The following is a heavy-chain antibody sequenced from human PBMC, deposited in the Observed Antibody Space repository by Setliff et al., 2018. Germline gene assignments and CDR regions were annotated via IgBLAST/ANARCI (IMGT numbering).Heavy chain of an antibody. CDR3: ARATFGSGSYFLDF. Sequence: PGGSLRLSCAASGFTFSDHYMDWVRQAPGKGPEWLGRIRNKANDYSTRYAASVKGRFTISRDDSINSLYLQMDSLKPEDTALYYCARATFGSGSYFLDFWGQGTLVTVSS. CDR1: GFTFSDHY. CDR2: IRNKANDYST. J-gene: IGHJ4*02. V-gene: IGHV3-72*01. D-gene: IGHD3-10*01.